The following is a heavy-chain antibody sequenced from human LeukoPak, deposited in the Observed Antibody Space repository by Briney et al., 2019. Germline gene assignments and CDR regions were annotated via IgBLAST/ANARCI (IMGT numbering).Heavy chain of an antibody. CDR1: GYTFTSYD. D-gene: IGHD3-3*01. Sequence: ASVKVSCKASGYTFTSYDINWVRQATGQGLEWMGCMNPNSGNTGYAQKFQGRVTMTRNTSISTAYMELSSLRSEDTAVYYCARAPTRITIFGVVVSRPQRWFDPWGQGTLVTVSS. J-gene: IGHJ5*02. CDR3: ARAPTRITIFGVVVSRPQRWFDP. CDR2: MNPNSGNT. V-gene: IGHV1-8*01.